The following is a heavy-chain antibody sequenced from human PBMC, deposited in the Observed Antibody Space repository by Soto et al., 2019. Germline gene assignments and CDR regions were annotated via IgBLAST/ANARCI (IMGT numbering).Heavy chain of an antibody. CDR2: IIPILGIA. J-gene: IGHJ6*02. Sequence: ASVKVSCKASGGTFSSYTISWVRQAPGQGLEWMGRIIPILGIANYAQKFQGRVTITADKSTSTAYMELSSLRSEDTAVYYCAGLEYSSSSEGYYYYGMDVWGQGTTVTVSS. CDR1: GGTFSSYT. CDR3: AGLEYSSSSEGYYYYGMDV. D-gene: IGHD6-6*01. V-gene: IGHV1-69*02.